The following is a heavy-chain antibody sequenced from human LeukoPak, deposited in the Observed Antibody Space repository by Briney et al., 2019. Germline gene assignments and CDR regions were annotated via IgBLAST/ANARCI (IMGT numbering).Heavy chain of an antibody. D-gene: IGHD4-23*01. CDR2: ISTSSSYI. V-gene: IGHV3-21*06. CDR1: GFTFSSYW. CDR3: ARLRWEQTGYSSDY. J-gene: IGHJ4*02. Sequence: PGGSLRLSCAASGFTFSSYWMSWVLQAPGKGLEWVSSISTSSSYIYYADSVKGRFTISRDNAKNSLYLQMNSLRAEDTAVFYCARLRWEQTGYSSDYWGQGTLVTVSS.